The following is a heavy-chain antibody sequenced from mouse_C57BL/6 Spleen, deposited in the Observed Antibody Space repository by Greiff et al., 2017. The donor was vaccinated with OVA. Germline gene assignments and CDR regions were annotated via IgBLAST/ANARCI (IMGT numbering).Heavy chain of an antibody. D-gene: IGHD1-1*01. CDR1: GYTFTDYY. CDR2: INPYNGGT. J-gene: IGHJ3*01. CDR3: AAHYYGPFAY. V-gene: IGHV1-19*01. Sequence: EVKLQQSGPVLVKPGASVKMSCKASGYTFTDYYMNWVKQSHGKSLEWIGVINPYNGGTSYNQKFKGKATLTVDKSSSTAYMELNSLTSEDSAVYYCAAHYYGPFAYWGQGTLVTVSA.